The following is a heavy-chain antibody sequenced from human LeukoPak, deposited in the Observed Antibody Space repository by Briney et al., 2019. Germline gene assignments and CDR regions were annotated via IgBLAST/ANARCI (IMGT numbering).Heavy chain of an antibody. CDR1: GFTFSSYA. J-gene: IGHJ4*02. D-gene: IGHD3-3*01. CDR3: AKEFSSDFWSGPIDQ. CDR2: VTGSGVTT. V-gene: IGHV3-23*01. Sequence: GGSLRLSCAASGFTFSSYALSWVRQAPGKGLEWVSTVTGSGVTTYYEDSVKGRFTVSRDHSKNTLYLQMNSLRAEDTAIYFCAKEFSSDFWSGPIDQWGQGTLVTVSS.